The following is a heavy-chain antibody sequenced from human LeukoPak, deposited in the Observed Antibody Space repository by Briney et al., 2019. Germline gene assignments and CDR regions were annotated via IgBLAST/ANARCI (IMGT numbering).Heavy chain of an antibody. V-gene: IGHV3-21*01. J-gene: IGHJ4*02. CDR3: ARVGGSLRFLEWLRGFDY. D-gene: IGHD3-3*01. Sequence: GGSLRLSCVASGFTFSSYSMNWVRQAPGKGLEWVSSISSSSSYIYYADSVKGRFTISRDNAKNSLYLQMNSPRAEDTAVYYCARVGGSLRFLEWLRGFDYWGQGTLVTVSS. CDR2: ISSSSSYI. CDR1: GFTFSSYS.